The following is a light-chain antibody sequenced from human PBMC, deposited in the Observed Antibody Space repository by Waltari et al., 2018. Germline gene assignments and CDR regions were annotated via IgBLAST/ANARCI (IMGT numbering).Light chain of an antibody. CDR2: LGS. V-gene: IGKV2-28*01. CDR1: QSLLDNNGNKF. CDR3: MQALHTPYT. Sequence: IVMTLSPFSLSVTPGEPDSISCRSSQSLLDNNGNKFLDWYLQKPGQSSELLIVLGSNRLSGVPDRFSGSGSGTDYTLNISRVEAEDAGTYYCMQALHTPYTFGQVTKLEIK. J-gene: IGKJ2*01.